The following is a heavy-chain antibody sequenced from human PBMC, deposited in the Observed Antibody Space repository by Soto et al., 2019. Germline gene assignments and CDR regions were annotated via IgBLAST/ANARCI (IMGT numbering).Heavy chain of an antibody. D-gene: IGHD2-21*01. V-gene: IGHV3-11*01. CDR3: ARAYSDAFDV. CDR2: ISSSGTGI. CDR1: GFTFSDYY. J-gene: IGHJ3*01. Sequence: LRLSCAASGFTFSDYYMTWIRQAPGKGLEWVSYISSSGTGIYYPDSVKGRFTISRDNAKKSLYLQMSSLRAEDTAVYYCARAYSDAFDVWGQGTMVTVSS.